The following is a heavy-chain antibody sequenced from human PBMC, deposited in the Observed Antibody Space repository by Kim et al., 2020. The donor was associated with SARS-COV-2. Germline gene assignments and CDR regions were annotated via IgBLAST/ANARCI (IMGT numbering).Heavy chain of an antibody. CDR3: ARGLRTISNYDY. CDR1: GYTFTSYD. Sequence: ASVKVSCKASGYTFTSYDLNWVRQATGQGLEWMGWMNPNIGNAGYAQKFQGRVTMTMDPSITPAYMELSSLRSEDTAVDYCARGLRTISNYDYWGQGTLV. CDR2: MNPNIGNA. D-gene: IGHD3-9*01. V-gene: IGHV1-8*01. J-gene: IGHJ4*02.